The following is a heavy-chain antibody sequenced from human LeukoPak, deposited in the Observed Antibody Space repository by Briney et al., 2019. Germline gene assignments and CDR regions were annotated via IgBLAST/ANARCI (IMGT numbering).Heavy chain of an antibody. J-gene: IGHJ4*02. V-gene: IGHV4-34*01. D-gene: IGHD4-17*01. CDR2: INHSGST. CDR3: ARSPYGDYRRVGDY. CDR1: GGSFSGYY. Sequence: PSETLSLTCAVYGGSFSGYYWSWIRQPPGKGLEWIGEINHSGSTNYNPSLKSRVTISVDTSKNQISLKPSSVTAADTAVYYCARSPYGDYRRVGDYWGQGTLVTVSS.